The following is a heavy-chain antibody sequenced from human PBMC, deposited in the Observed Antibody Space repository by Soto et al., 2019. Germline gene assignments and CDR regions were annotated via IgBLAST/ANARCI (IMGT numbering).Heavy chain of an antibody. Sequence: GGSLRLSCAASGFTFDAYAMHWVRQAPGKGLEWVSLISWDGGTTFYADSVKGRFSVSRDNSKNSVYLQMNSLRVEDRGFYYCAKDAPRYCSSSSCSTGFDPWGQGTQVTVSS. CDR3: AKDAPRYCSSSSCSTGFDP. CDR2: ISWDGGTT. CDR1: GFTFDAYA. J-gene: IGHJ5*02. V-gene: IGHV3-43D*04. D-gene: IGHD2-15*01.